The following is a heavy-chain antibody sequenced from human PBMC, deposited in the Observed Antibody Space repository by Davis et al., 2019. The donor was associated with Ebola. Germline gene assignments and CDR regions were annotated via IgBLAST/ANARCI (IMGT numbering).Heavy chain of an antibody. V-gene: IGHV4-34*01. CDR3: ASGYYWFDY. CDR2: INHSGST. D-gene: IGHD3-10*01. CDR1: GGSISSYY. J-gene: IGHJ4*02. Sequence: GSLRLSCTVSGGSISSYYWSWIRQPPGKGLEWIGEINHSGSTNYNPSLKSRVTISVDTSKNQFSLKLSSVTAADTAVYYCASGYYWFDYWGQGTLVTVSS.